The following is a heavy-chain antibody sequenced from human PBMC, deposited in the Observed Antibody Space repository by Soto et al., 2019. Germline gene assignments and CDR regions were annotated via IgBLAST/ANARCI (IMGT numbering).Heavy chain of an antibody. J-gene: IGHJ6*02. CDR2: IIPILGTT. CDR1: GDTYTTYF. D-gene: IGHD3-10*01. V-gene: IGHV1-69*01. Sequence: QVQLVQSGAEVRKPGSSVKVSCKVSGDTYTTYFLSWVRQAPGQGLEWMGGIIPILGTTNYAQKFQGRLTLTADESTRRAYMGLSSLRSEDTGVYYCARRLSSFYDYVMDVWGQGTTVTVSS. CDR3: ARRLSSFYDYVMDV.